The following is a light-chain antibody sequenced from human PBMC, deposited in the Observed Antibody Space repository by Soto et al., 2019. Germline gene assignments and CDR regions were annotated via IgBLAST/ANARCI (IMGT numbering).Light chain of an antibody. CDR1: GSDVGGYNY. CDR2: EVS. CDR3: SSYAGSDNYV. Sequence: QSMLTQPPSASGSPGQSVTISCTGTGSDVGGYNYVSWYQQHPGKAPKLMIYEVSKRPSGVPDRFSGSKFGNTASLTVSGLQAEDEADYFCSSYAGSDNYVFGTGTKVTVL. J-gene: IGLJ1*01. V-gene: IGLV2-8*01.